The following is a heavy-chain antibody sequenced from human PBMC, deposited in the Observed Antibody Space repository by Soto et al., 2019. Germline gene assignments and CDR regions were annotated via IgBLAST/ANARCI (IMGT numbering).Heavy chain of an antibody. D-gene: IGHD3-3*01. CDR2: IIPIFGTA. V-gene: IGHV1-69*13. J-gene: IGHJ4*02. CDR3: ARSRFLEWLLCDY. CDR1: GGTFSSYA. Sequence: SVKVSCKASGGTFSSYAISWVRQAPGQGLEWMGGIIPIFGTANYAQKFQGRVTITADESTSTAYMELSSLRSEDTAVYYCARSRFLEWLLCDYWGQGTLVTVSS.